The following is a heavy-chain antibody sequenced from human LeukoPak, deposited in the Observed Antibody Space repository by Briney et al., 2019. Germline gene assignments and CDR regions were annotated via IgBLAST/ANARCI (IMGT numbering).Heavy chain of an antibody. CDR1: KFAFSSYA. Sequence: GGSLRLSCAASKFAFSSYAMSWVRQAPGKGLEWVSAISGGGGNTYYADSVKGRFTISRDNSRNTLYLQMNSLRAEDTAVYYCGKNRYSGSLSPFDIWGQGTMVTVSS. CDR3: GKNRYSGSLSPFDI. V-gene: IGHV3-23*01. D-gene: IGHD1-26*01. CDR2: ISGGGGNT. J-gene: IGHJ3*02.